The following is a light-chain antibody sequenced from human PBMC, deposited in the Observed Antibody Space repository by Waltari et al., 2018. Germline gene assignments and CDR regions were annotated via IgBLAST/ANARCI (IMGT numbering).Light chain of an antibody. CDR1: HSLLHNDGKTY. CDR3: MQSIQPPYT. J-gene: IGKJ2*01. CDR2: EVS. V-gene: IGKV2D-29*01. Sequence: DIFMTQSPLSLSVHPGHPSSISCQSPHSLLHNDGKTYFYWYLQKPGQPPRLLIYEVSKRFSGVPDRFSGSGSGTDFTLEIKRVEAEDVGVYYCMQSIQPPYTFGQGTKLEI.